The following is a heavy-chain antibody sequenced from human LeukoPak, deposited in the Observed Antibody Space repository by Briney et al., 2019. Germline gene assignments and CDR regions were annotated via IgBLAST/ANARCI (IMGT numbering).Heavy chain of an antibody. Sequence: PSETLSLTCSVSGDSLSSFYWSWIRHPPGKGLEWIGFAYYNGDTKQNPSLKGRATLSVDTSKSQFSLKLTSVTAADTAVYYCAGFKSGPAFEYWGQGTLVTVSS. J-gene: IGHJ4*02. V-gene: IGHV4-59*01. CDR2: AYYNGDT. CDR1: GDSLSSFY. CDR3: AGFKSGPAFEY.